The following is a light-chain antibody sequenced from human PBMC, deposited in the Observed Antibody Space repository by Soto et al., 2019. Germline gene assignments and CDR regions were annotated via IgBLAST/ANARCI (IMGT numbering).Light chain of an antibody. J-gene: IGKJ4*01. Sequence: EIVLTQSPGTLSLSPGERATLSCRASQSVSSSYLAWYQQKPGQAPRLLIYGASSRATGIPDRLSGSGSGTDFTLTISRLGPEDFAVYYCQQYGSSPITFGGGTKVDIK. V-gene: IGKV3-20*01. CDR1: QSVSSSY. CDR2: GAS. CDR3: QQYGSSPIT.